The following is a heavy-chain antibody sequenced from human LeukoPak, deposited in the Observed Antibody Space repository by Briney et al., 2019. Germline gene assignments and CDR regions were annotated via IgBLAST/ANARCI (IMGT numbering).Heavy chain of an antibody. Sequence: GGSLRLSCAASGFTFSGYSLTWVRQAPGKGLEWVSTFSGSGDSTYYADSVKGRFTISRDNSKNTLYLQMNSLRAEDTAIYYCAKEGFLEWFLFDYWGQGTLVTVSS. CDR3: AKEGFLEWFLFDY. CDR1: GFTFSGYS. V-gene: IGHV3-23*01. D-gene: IGHD3-3*01. CDR2: FSGSGDST. J-gene: IGHJ4*02.